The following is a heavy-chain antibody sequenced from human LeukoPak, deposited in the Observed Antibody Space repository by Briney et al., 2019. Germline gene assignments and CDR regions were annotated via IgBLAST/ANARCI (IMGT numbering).Heavy chain of an antibody. CDR1: GGTFSSYT. D-gene: IGHD3-16*01. J-gene: IGHJ4*02. CDR3: ARDQGGTDY. CDR2: IIPILGIA. Sequence: ASVTVSCKASGGTFSSYTISRVRQAPGQGLEWMGRIIPILGIANYAQKFQGRVTITADKSTSTASMELSSLRSEDTAVYYCARDQGGTDYWGQGTLVTVSS. V-gene: IGHV1-69*04.